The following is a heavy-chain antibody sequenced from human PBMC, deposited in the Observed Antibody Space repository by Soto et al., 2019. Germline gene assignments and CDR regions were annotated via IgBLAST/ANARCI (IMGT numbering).Heavy chain of an antibody. CDR3: ASTLGGGYYYYYMDV. CDR2: INPSGGST. V-gene: IGHV1-46*03. D-gene: IGHD1-26*01. CDR1: GYTFTSYY. Sequence: ASVKVSCKASGYTFTSYYMHWVRQAPGQGLEWMGIINPSGGSTSYAQKFQGRVTMTRDTSTSTVYMELSSLRSEDTAVYYCASTLGGGYYYYYMDVRGKGTTVTVSS. J-gene: IGHJ6*03.